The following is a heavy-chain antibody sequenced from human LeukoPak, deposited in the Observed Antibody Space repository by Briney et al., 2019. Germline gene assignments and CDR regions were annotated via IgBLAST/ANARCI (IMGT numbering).Heavy chain of an antibody. CDR2: IIPIFGTA. J-gene: IGHJ4*02. Sequence: ASVKVSCKASGGTFSNYAISWVRQAPGQGLEWMGGIIPIFGTANYAQKFQGRVTITADESTSTAYMELSSLRSEDTAVYYCASQEEWDTAMNHPIDYWGQGTLVTVSS. CDR3: ASQEEWDTAMNHPIDY. V-gene: IGHV1-69*13. CDR1: GGTFSNYA. D-gene: IGHD5-18*01.